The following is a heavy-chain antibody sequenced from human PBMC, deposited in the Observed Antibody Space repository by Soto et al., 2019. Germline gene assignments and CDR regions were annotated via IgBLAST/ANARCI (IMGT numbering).Heavy chain of an antibody. CDR3: AKGDCTSTNCYRDFDY. J-gene: IGHJ4*02. Sequence: GGSPRLSCAASGLTFSSYGMHWVRQAPGKGLEWVAVISYDGSNKYYADSVKGRFTISRDNSKNTLYLQMNSLRAEDTAVYYCAKGDCTSTNCYRDFDYWGQGTPVTVSS. CDR1: GLTFSSYG. CDR2: ISYDGSNK. V-gene: IGHV3-30*18. D-gene: IGHD2-2*01.